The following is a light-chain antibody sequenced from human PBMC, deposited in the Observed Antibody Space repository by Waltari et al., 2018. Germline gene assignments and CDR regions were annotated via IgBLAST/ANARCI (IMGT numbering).Light chain of an antibody. CDR1: QSVSSSF. J-gene: IGKJ1*01. CDR2: CAS. V-gene: IGKV3-20*01. CDR3: HQYDNSPWT. Sequence: DIVLTQSPGTLSLSPGERVTLSCRASQSVSSSFLAWYQQKPGQAPRLLIYCASSRATGIPDRFSGSGSGTDFTLTINRLEPEDFAVYYCHQYDNSPWTFGQGTKVEI.